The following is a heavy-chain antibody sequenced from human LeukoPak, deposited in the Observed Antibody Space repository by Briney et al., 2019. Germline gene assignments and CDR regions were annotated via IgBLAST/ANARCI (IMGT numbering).Heavy chain of an antibody. CDR2: ISAYNGNT. CDR3: ARGVSSSGYSELNY. J-gene: IGHJ4*02. CDR1: GYTFTSYG. V-gene: IGHV1-18*01. D-gene: IGHD3-22*01. Sequence: GASVKVSCKASGYTFTSYGISWVREAPGQGLEWMGWISAYNGNTNYAQKLQGRVTMTTDTSTSTAYMELRSLRSDDTAVYYCARGVSSSGYSELNYWGQGTLVTVSS.